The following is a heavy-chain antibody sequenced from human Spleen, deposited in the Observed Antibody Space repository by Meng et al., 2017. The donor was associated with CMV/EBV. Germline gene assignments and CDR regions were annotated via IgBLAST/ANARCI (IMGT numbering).Heavy chain of an antibody. CDR2: ISAGGST. J-gene: IGHJ4*02. CDR3: AKDYDFWSGYLDY. D-gene: IGHD3-3*01. Sequence: GGSLRLSCAASGFDVITNYMSWVRQAPGKGLEWVSVISAGGSTYYADSVKGRFTISRDNSKNTLYLQMNSLRAEDTAVYYCAKDYDFWSGYLDYWGQGTLVTVSS. CDR1: GFDVITNY. V-gene: IGHV3-53*01.